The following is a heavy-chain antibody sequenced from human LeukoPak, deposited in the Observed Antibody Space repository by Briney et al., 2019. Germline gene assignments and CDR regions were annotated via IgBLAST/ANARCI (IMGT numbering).Heavy chain of an antibody. V-gene: IGHV4-61*02. CDR1: GGSISSGSYY. D-gene: IGHD3-9*01. CDR2: IYTSGST. Sequence: SETLSLTCTVSGGSISSGSYYWSWIRQPAGKGLEWIGRIYTSGSTNYNPSLKSRVTISVDTSKNQFSLKLSSVTAADTAVYYCARANARYLYFDYWGQGTLVTVSS. CDR3: ARANARYLYFDY. J-gene: IGHJ4*02.